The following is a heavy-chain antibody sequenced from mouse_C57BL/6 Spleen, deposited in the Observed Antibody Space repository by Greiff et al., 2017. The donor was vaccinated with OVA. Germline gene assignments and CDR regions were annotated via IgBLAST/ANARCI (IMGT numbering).Heavy chain of an antibody. V-gene: IGHV3-6*01. J-gene: IGHJ2*01. CDR1: GYSITSGYY. CDR3: ARGYYDEGDY. CDR2: ISYDGSN. D-gene: IGHD2-4*01. Sequence: VQLKESGPGLVKPSQSLSLTCSVTGYSITSGYYWNWIRQFPGNNLEWMGYISYDGSNNYNPSLKNRISITRDTSKNQFFLKVNSVTTEDTATYYWARGYYDEGDYWGQGTTLTVSS.